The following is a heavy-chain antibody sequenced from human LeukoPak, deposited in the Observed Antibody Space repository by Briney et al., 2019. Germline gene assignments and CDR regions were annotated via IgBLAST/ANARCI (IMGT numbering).Heavy chain of an antibody. J-gene: IGHJ4*02. V-gene: IGHV3-23*01. Sequence: GGSLRLSCAASGFTFSTYTMSWVRQAPGKGLEWLSAISGSGGSTYYADSVKGRFTISRDNSKNTMSLQMNSLRAEDTAVYYCGRLSSGGDYWGREPWSPSPQ. CDR1: GFTFSTYT. D-gene: IGHD1-26*01. CDR2: ISGSGGST. CDR3: GRLSSGGDY.